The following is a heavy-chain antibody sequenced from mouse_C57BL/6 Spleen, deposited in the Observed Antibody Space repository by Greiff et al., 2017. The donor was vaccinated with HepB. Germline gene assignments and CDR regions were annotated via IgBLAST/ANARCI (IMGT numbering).Heavy chain of an antibody. Sequence: VQLQQPGAELVKPGASVKLSCKASGYTFTSYWMHWVKQRPGRGLEWIGRIDPNSGGTKYNEKFKSKATLTLDKPSSTAYMQLSSLTSEDSAVYYCARGLRLVDYYFDYWGQGTTLTVSS. CDR1: GYTFTSYW. D-gene: IGHD2-2*01. CDR2: IDPNSGGT. V-gene: IGHV1-72*01. CDR3: ARGLRLVDYYFDY. J-gene: IGHJ2*01.